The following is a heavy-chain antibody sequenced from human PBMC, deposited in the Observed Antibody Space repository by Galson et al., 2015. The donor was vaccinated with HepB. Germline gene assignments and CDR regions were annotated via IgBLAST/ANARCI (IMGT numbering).Heavy chain of an antibody. Sequence: SETLSLTCAVSGGSISSSNWWSWVRQPPGKGLEWIGEIYHSGSTNYNPSLKSRVTISVDKSKNQFSLKLSSVTAADTAVYYCARVPREGSGWYYDWFDPWGQGTLVTVSS. D-gene: IGHD6-19*01. V-gene: IGHV4-4*02. J-gene: IGHJ5*02. CDR3: ARVPREGSGWYYDWFDP. CDR2: IYHSGST. CDR1: GGSISSSNW.